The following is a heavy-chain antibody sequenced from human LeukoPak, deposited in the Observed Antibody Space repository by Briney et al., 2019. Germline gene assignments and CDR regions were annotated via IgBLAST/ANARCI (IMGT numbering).Heavy chain of an antibody. V-gene: IGHV3-30*04. J-gene: IGHJ4*02. CDR1: GFTFSSYA. Sequence: PGRSLRLSCAASGFTFSSYAMHWVRQAPGKGLEWVAVISYDGSNKYYADSVKGRFTISRDNSKNTLYLQMNSLRAEDTAVYYCAKGRMSPYSSSWYYFDYWGQGTLVTVSS. CDR3: AKGRMSPYSSSWYYFDY. D-gene: IGHD6-13*01. CDR2: ISYDGSNK.